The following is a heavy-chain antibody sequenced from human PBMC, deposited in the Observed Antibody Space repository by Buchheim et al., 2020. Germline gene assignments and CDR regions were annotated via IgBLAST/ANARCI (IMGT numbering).Heavy chain of an antibody. J-gene: IGHJ4*02. CDR2: ISRSSRSSTYI. CDR1: GFTFSSYS. D-gene: IGHD4-17*01. V-gene: IGHV3-21*01. Sequence: EVQLVESGGGLVKPGGSLTLSCAASGFTFSSYSMNWVRQAPGKGLEWVSTISRSSRSSTYIYYADSVKGRFTISRDDAKSSLYLQMNSLRADDTAMYYCVRPSVDDYGDCAYWGQGTL. CDR3: VRPSVDDYGDCAY.